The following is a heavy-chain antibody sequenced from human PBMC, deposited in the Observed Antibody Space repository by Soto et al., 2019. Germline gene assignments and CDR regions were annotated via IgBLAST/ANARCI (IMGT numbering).Heavy chain of an antibody. J-gene: IGHJ4*02. V-gene: IGHV3-74*01. CDR1: GFTFRSYW. Sequence: EVQLVESGGGLVQPGGSLRLSCAASGFTFRSYWMQWVRQAPGKGLVWVSWINSDGSSTSYADSVKGRFTISRDNAKNTLLLQMNSLRAQDTAVYSCASGGSSLNFDSWGQGTLVTVSS. CDR2: INSDGSST. CDR3: ASGGSSLNFDS. D-gene: IGHD6-6*01.